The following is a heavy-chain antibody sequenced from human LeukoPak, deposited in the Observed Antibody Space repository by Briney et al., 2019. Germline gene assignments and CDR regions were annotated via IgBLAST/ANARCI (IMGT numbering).Heavy chain of an antibody. Sequence: SETLSLTCAVYGGSFSGYYWSWIRQPPGKGLEWIGEINRSGSTNYNPSLKSRVTISVDTSKNQFSLKLSSVTAADTAVYYCARGPNSSGWYVWFDPWGQGTLVTVSS. CDR1: GGSFSGYY. J-gene: IGHJ5*02. CDR2: INRSGST. CDR3: ARGPNSSGWYVWFDP. D-gene: IGHD6-19*01. V-gene: IGHV4-34*01.